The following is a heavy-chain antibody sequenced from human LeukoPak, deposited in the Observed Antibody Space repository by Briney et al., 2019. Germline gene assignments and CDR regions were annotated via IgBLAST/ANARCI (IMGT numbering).Heavy chain of an antibody. CDR1: GFTFSDAW. Sequence: PGGSLRLSCAASGFTFSDAWMSWVRQTPGMGLEWVGRIKSKADGGTTDYAVPVKGRFTISRDDSKTTLYLQINSLKTEDTAVYYCTADMPASSRAADYWGQGTLVTVSS. CDR2: IKSKADGGTT. V-gene: IGHV3-15*01. J-gene: IGHJ4*02. CDR3: TADMPASSRAADY. D-gene: IGHD2-15*01.